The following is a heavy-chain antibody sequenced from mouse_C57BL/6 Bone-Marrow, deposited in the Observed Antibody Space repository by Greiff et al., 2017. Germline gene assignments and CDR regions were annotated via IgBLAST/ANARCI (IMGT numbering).Heavy chain of an antibody. D-gene: IGHD1-1*01. V-gene: IGHV1-76*01. Sequence: QVQLQQSGAELVRPGASVKLSCKASGYTFTDYYINWVQQRPGQGLEWIARIYPGSGNTYYNEKFKGQATMTADKSSSTAYMQLSSLTSEDSAVYFCARFVLRYPYYYARDDTAQGASAGVAS. J-gene: IGHJ4*01. CDR3: ARFVLRYPYYYARDD. CDR2: IYPGSGNT. CDR1: GYTFTDYY.